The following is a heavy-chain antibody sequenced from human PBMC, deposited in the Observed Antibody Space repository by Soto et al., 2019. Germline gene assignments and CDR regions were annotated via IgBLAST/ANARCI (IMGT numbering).Heavy chain of an antibody. Sequence: PGGSLRLSCAASGFTFSSYGMHWVRQAPGKGLEWVAVIWYDGSNKYYADSVKGRFTISRDNSKNTLYLQMNSLRAEDTAVYYCARDQGGWFWSGYYSGGYYYYGMDVWGQGTTVTVSS. D-gene: IGHD3-3*01. V-gene: IGHV3-33*08. CDR2: IWYDGSNK. CDR3: ARDQGGWFWSGYYSGGYYYYGMDV. J-gene: IGHJ6*02. CDR1: GFTFSSYG.